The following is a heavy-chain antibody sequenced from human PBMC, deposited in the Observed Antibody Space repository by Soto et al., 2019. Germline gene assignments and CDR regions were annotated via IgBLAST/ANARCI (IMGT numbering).Heavy chain of an antibody. CDR2: ISYGGGTT. CDR3: AKNPGYYYDSTGYHFDY. CDR1: EFTFSNYA. D-gene: IGHD3-22*01. Sequence: GGSLRLSCAASEFTFSNYAMSWVRQAPGKGLEWVSAISYGGGTTYYADSVKGRFTISRDNSKNTLYLQMNSLRAEDTAVYYCAKNPGYYYDSTGYHFDYWGQGT. J-gene: IGHJ4*02. V-gene: IGHV3-23*01.